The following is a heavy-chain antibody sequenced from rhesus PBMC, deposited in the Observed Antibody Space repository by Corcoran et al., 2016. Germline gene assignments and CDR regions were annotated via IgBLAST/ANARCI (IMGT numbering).Heavy chain of an antibody. V-gene: IGHV4-80*01. CDR2: INGNSGST. CDR1: GASISSDG. Sequence: QVQMQESGPGLVQPSETLSLPCTVSGASISSDGWSWIRQPPGKVLAWIGEINGNSGSTNYNPSRKSRVTISRDTSKKQFSLKLSSVTAADTAVYYCASPGTTPSSSDVWGRGVLVTVSP. CDR3: ASPGTTPSSSDV. J-gene: IGHJ5-2*02. D-gene: IGHD1-20*01.